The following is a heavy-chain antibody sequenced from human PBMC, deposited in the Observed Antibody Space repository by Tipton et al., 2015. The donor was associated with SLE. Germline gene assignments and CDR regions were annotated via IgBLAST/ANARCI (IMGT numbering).Heavy chain of an antibody. CDR2: IWYDGSNK. Sequence: SLRLSCAASGFTFSSYGMHWVRQAPGKGLEWVAVIWYDGSNKYYADSVKGRFTISRDNSKNTLYLQMNSLRAEDTAVYYCAKDRADFWSGYSDDAFDIWGQGTMVTVSS. CDR1: GFTFSSYG. V-gene: IGHV3-30*18. CDR3: AKDRADFWSGYSDDAFDI. D-gene: IGHD3-3*01. J-gene: IGHJ3*02.